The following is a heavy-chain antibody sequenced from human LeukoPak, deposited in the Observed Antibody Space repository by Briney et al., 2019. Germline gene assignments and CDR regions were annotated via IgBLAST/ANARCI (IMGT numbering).Heavy chain of an antibody. CDR1: GYTFTSYD. D-gene: IGHD3-9*01. CDR3: ARARILTYNWFDP. J-gene: IGHJ5*02. Sequence: ASVKVSCKASGYTFTSYDINWVRRATGQGLEWMGWMNPNSGNTGYAQKFQGRVTMTRNTSISTAYMELSSLRSEDTAVYYCARARILTYNWFDPWGQGTLVTVSS. V-gene: IGHV1-8*01. CDR2: MNPNSGNT.